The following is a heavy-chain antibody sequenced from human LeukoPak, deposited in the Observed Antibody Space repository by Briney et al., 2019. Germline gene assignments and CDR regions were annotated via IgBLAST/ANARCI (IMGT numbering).Heavy chain of an antibody. CDR3: AREGDGYRTTGYFDY. CDR2: IYSGAST. J-gene: IGHJ4*02. V-gene: IGHV3-53*01. Sequence: GGSLRLSCAASGFTVSSNYMSWVRQAPGKGLEWVSVIYSGASTYYADSVKGRFTISRDNSKNTLYLQMNSLRAEDTAVYYCAREGDGYRTTGYFDYWGQGTLVTVSS. D-gene: IGHD5-24*01. CDR1: GFTVSSNY.